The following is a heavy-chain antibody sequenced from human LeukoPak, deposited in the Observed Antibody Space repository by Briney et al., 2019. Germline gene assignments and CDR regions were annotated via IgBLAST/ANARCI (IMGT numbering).Heavy chain of an antibody. CDR3: AREQVAVVRTGSDAFDI. V-gene: IGHV1-2*02. CDR2: INPNSGGT. D-gene: IGHD6-19*01. CDR1: GYTFTGYY. J-gene: IGHJ3*02. Sequence: ASVKVSCKASGYTFTGYYMHWVRQAPGQGLEWMGWINPNSGGTNYAQKFQGRVTMTRDTSISTAYMELSRLRSDDTAVYYCAREQVAVVRTGSDAFDIWGQGTMVTVSS.